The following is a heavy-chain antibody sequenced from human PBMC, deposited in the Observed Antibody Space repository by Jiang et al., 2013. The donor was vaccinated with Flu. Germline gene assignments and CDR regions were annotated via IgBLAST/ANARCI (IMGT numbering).Heavy chain of an antibody. V-gene: IGHV7-4-1*02. Sequence: NWVRQAPGQGLEWMGWINTKTRNPTYAQGFTGRYVFSLDTSVSTAYLQLSSLKAEDTAVYYCVREAAARPDHWGQGTLVTVSS. CDR2: INTKTRNP. D-gene: IGHD6-6*01. CDR3: VREAAARPDH. J-gene: IGHJ4*02.